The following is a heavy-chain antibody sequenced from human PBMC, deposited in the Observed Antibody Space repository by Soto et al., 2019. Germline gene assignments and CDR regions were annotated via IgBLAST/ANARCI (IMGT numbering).Heavy chain of an antibody. CDR3: EKRGYDSGGWDYYAWGV. J-gene: IGHJ6*02. V-gene: IGHV3-23*01. CDR2: ITGGGGRT. D-gene: IGHD5-12*01. CDR1: GFTFHTYA. Sequence: EVQLLESGGGLAQPGGSLRVSCAASGFTFHTYAMTWVRQAPEKGLEWVSAITGGGGRTYYADSVKGRFTISRDNSKNTLYLQMISLRVEVTAVYYCEKRGYDSGGWDYYAWGVWGQGTAVIVSS.